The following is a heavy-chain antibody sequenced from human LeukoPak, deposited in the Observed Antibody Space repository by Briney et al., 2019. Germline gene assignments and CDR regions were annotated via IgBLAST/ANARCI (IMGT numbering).Heavy chain of an antibody. V-gene: IGHV1-18*01. CDR3: ARDDYDILTGYCLDY. CDR2: ISAYNGKT. Sequence: ASVKVSRKASGYTFTSYGISWVRQAPGQGLEWMGWISAYNGKTNYAQKPQGRVTMTTDTSTSTAYMELRSLRSDDTAVYYCARDDYDILTGYCLDYWGQGTLVTVSS. CDR1: GYTFTSYG. D-gene: IGHD3-9*01. J-gene: IGHJ4*02.